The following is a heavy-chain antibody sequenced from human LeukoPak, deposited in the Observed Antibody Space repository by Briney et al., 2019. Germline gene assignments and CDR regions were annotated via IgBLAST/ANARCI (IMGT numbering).Heavy chain of an antibody. CDR2: IDYSGST. J-gene: IGHJ5*02. D-gene: IGHD2-21*02. CDR3: ARGRYCGGDCYSKWFDP. V-gene: IGHV4-61*01. Sequence: AETLSLTCTVSGGSVSSGSYYWSWIRQPPGKGLEWIGYIDYSGSTNYNPSLKSRVTISVDTSKNQLSLTLSSVTAADTAVYYCARGRYCGGDCYSKWFDPWGQGTLVTVSS. CDR1: GGSVSSGSYY.